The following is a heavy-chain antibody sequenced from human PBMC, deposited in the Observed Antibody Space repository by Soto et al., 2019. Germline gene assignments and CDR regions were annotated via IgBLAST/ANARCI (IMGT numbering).Heavy chain of an antibody. V-gene: IGHV1-69*13. CDR3: ATDEHYYGSGRGDAFDI. CDR1: GGTFSSYA. D-gene: IGHD3-10*01. CDR2: IIPIFGTA. J-gene: IGHJ3*02. Sequence: SVKVSCKASGGTFSSYAISWVRQAPGQGLEWMGGIIPIFGTANYAQKFQGRVTITADESTSTAYMELSSLRSEDTAVYYCATDEHYYGSGRGDAFDIWGQGTMVTVSS.